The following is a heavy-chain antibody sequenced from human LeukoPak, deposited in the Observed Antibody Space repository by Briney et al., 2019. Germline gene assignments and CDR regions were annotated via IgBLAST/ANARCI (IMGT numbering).Heavy chain of an antibody. J-gene: IGHJ4*02. CDR1: GGAFSNYF. CDR3: ARGQYCSTTTCYSARRYFDF. Sequence: SETLSLTCAVSGGAFSNYFWTWIRQPPGKGLEWIAEINDSGSTNSNSSLRSRVAISLDTSKNQFSLRLTSVTAADTAVYYCARGQYCSTTTCYSARRYFDFWGQGTLVTVSP. CDR2: INDSGST. V-gene: IGHV4-34*01. D-gene: IGHD2-2*01.